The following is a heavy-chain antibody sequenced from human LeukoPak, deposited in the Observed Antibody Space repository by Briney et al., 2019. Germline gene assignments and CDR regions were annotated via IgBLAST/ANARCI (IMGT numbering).Heavy chain of an antibody. CDR2: INHSGST. J-gene: IGHJ4*02. Sequence: SETLSLPCAVYGGSFSGYYWSWIRQPPGKGLEWIGEINHSGSTNYNPSLKSRVTISVDTSKNQFSLKLSSVTAADTAVYYCARGYVLFDYWGQGTLVTVSS. D-gene: IGHD3-16*01. CDR1: GGSFSGYY. V-gene: IGHV4-34*01. CDR3: ARGYVLFDY.